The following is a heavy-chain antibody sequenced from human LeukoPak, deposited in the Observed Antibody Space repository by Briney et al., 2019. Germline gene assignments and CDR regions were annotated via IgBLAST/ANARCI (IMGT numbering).Heavy chain of an antibody. CDR2: ISSSSSYI. CDR1: GFTFSSHS. Sequence: GGSLRLSCAASGFTFSSHSMNWVRQAPGKGLEWVSSISSSSSYIYYADSVKGRFTISRDNAKNSLYLQMNSLRAEDTAVYYCARDCGDSYGYPTDYYYYMDVWGKGTTVTVSS. V-gene: IGHV3-21*01. J-gene: IGHJ6*03. D-gene: IGHD5-18*01. CDR3: ARDCGDSYGYPTDYYYYMDV.